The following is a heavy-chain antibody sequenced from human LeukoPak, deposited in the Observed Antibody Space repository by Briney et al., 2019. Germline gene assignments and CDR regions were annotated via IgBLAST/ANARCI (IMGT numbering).Heavy chain of an antibody. J-gene: IGHJ4*02. Sequence: PGGSLRLSCAASGFTVSSNYMSWVRQAPGKGLEWVSVIYSGGSTYYADSVKGRFTISRDNSKNTLYLQMNSLRAEDTAVYYCARDDTAMDTFDYWGQGTLVTVSS. CDR2: IYSGGST. D-gene: IGHD5-18*01. CDR3: ARDDTAMDTFDY. V-gene: IGHV3-66*01. CDR1: GFTVSSNY.